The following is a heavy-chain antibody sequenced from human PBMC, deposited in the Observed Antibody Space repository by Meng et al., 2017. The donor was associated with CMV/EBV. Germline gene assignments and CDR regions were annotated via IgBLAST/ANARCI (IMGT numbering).Heavy chain of an antibody. CDR2: IYYSGST. V-gene: IGHV4-39*01. CDR1: GGSISSSSYY. Sequence: GSLRLSCTVSGGSISSSSYYWGWIRQPPGTGLEWIGSIYYSGSTYSNPSLKSRVTISVDTSKNQFSLKLSSVTAADTAVYYCASDKQDTTATFDYWGQGTLVTVSS. D-gene: IGHD2-21*02. J-gene: IGHJ4*02. CDR3: ASDKQDTTATFDY.